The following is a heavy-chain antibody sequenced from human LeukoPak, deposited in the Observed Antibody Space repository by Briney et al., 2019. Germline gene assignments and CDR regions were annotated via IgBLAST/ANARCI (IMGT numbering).Heavy chain of an antibody. CDR3: ARRGRDWSPSDY. D-gene: IGHD3/OR15-3a*01. Sequence: ASVKVSCKASGYTFTGYYLHSVRQAPGQGLEWMGWINPNSGGTAYAQKFQGRVTMTRDTYITTAYMELNTLRSDDTAVYYCARRGRDWSPSDYWGQGTLVTVSS. J-gene: IGHJ4*02. V-gene: IGHV1-2*02. CDR2: INPNSGGT. CDR1: GYTFTGYY.